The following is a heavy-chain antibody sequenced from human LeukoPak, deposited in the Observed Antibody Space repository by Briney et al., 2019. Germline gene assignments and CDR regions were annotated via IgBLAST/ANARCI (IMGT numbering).Heavy chain of an antibody. CDR3: ARDRYSGVNWFDP. Sequence: GASVKVSCKASGYTFTSYDINWVRQATGQGLEWMGWINPINGGTNYAQKFQGRVTMTRNTSISTAYMELSRLRSDDTAVYYCARDRYSGVNWFDPWGQGTLVTVSS. V-gene: IGHV1-2*02. CDR2: INPINGGT. CDR1: GYTFTSYD. D-gene: IGHD7-27*01. J-gene: IGHJ5*02.